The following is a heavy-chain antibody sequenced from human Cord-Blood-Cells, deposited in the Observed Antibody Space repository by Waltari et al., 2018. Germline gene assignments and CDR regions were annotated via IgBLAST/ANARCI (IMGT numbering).Heavy chain of an antibody. CDR2: IYHSGST. CDR1: GYSISRGYY. CDR3: ARVSLGISVAFDI. Sequence: QVQLQESGPGLVKPSETLSLTCAGSGYSISRGYYWGWIRRPPGKGLGWIGSIYHSGSTYYNPSLKSRVTISVDTSKNQFSLKLSSVTAADTAVYYCARVSLGISVAFDIWGQGTMVTVSS. D-gene: IGHD7-27*01. J-gene: IGHJ3*02. V-gene: IGHV4-38-2*01.